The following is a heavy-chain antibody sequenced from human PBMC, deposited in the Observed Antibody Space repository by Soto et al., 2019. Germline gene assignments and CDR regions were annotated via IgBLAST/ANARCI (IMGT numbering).Heavy chain of an antibody. J-gene: IGHJ4*02. D-gene: IGHD5-12*01. CDR3: ALTREYSGYEYSPIDY. CDR1: VFTFSSYS. V-gene: IGHV3-21*01. Sequence: GGSLSLSCAASVFTFSSYSMNWVRQAPGKGLEWVSSISSSSSYIYYADSVKGRFTISRDNAKNSLYLQMNSLRAEDTAVYYCALTREYSGYEYSPIDYWGQGTLVTVSS. CDR2: ISSSSSYI.